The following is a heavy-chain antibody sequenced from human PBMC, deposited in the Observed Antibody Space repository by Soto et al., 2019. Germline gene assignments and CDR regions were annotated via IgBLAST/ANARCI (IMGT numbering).Heavy chain of an antibody. D-gene: IGHD3-22*01. J-gene: IGHJ6*02. CDR2: IYYSGST. CDR1: GGSISSRNYY. V-gene: IGHV4-39*01. Sequence: PSETLSLTCTVSGGSISSRNYYWGWIRQPPGKGLEWIGNIYYSGSTYYNPSLNSRVTISVDTPKNQFSLKLSSVTAADTAVYYCARPMTTGYYYGMDVWGQGTTVTVSS. CDR3: ARPMTTGYYYGMDV.